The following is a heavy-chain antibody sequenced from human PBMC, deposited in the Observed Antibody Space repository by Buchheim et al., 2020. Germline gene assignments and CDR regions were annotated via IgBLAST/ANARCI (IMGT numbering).Heavy chain of an antibody. Sequence: EVQLVESGGGLVQPGGSLRLSCAASGFTFSSYEMNWVRQAPGKGLEWVSYISSSGSTIYYADSVKGRFTISRDNAKTSLYLQMNSLRAEDTAVYYCASSKRYSSGWYQGAYYFDYWGQGTL. CDR2: ISSSGSTI. J-gene: IGHJ4*02. CDR1: GFTFSSYE. D-gene: IGHD6-19*01. CDR3: ASSKRYSSGWYQGAYYFDY. V-gene: IGHV3-48*03.